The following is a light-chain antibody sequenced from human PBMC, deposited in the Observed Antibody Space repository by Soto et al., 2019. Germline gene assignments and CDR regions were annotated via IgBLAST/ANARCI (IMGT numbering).Light chain of an antibody. CDR1: SRDIGAYNY. Sequence: SALTQPASVYGSPAQSIPLSCTGTSRDIGAYNYVSWFQQYPGKAPKCMIYDVNNRPSGVSNRFSGSKSGNTASLTISGLQAEDEAVYYCTSYTTSNTLTLGGGTQLTLL. CDR2: DVN. CDR3: TSYTTSNTLT. V-gene: IGLV2-14*03. J-gene: IGLJ2*01.